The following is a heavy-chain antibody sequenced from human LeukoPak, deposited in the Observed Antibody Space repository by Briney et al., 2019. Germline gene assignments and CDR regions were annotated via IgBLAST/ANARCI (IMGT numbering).Heavy chain of an antibody. V-gene: IGHV3-74*03. Sequence: AGTLRLSCSASGFTLGSYWMHWVRQVPGRRLIWVSHISNDGSTTYADSVKGRFTISRDNTKNTLFLQMNSLRVEDTAVYYCARDRTIYTKSAFIWGHGNLAIV. D-gene: IGHD1-14*01. CDR3: ARDRTIYTKSAFI. CDR1: GFTLGSYW. J-gene: IGHJ1*01. CDR2: ISNDGST.